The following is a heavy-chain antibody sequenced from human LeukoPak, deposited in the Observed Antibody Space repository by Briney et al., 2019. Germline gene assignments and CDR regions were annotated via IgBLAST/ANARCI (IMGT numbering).Heavy chain of an antibody. Sequence: SETLSLTCTVSGGSISSSSYYWGWIRQPPGKGLEWIGYIYYSGSTNYNPSLKSRVTISVDTSKNQFSLKLSSVTAADTAVYYCARSLYCSGGSCYWWRGDYYYGMDVWGQGTTVTVSS. CDR1: GGSISSSSYY. D-gene: IGHD2-15*01. CDR3: ARSLYCSGGSCYWWRGDYYYGMDV. CDR2: IYYSGST. J-gene: IGHJ6*02. V-gene: IGHV4-61*05.